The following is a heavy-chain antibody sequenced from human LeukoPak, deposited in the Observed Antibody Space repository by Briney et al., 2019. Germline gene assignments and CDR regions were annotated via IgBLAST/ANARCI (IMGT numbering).Heavy chain of an antibody. Sequence: GGSLRLSCAASGFTFDDYAMHWVRQAPGKGLEGVSGISWNSGSIGYADSVKGRFTISRDNAKNSLYLQMNSLRAEDTALYYCAKAEFQWELIREAPTEYFQHWGQGTLVTVSS. V-gene: IGHV3-9*01. CDR2: ISWNSGSI. CDR3: AKAEFQWELIREAPTEYFQH. CDR1: GFTFDDYA. D-gene: IGHD1-26*01. J-gene: IGHJ1*01.